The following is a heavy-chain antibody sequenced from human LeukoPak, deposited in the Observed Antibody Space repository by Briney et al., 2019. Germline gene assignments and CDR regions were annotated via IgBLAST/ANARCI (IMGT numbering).Heavy chain of an antibody. Sequence: PGGSLRLSCAASGFTFSSYGMHWVRQAPGKGLEWVSSISSSSSYIYYADSVKGRFTISRDNAKNSLYLQMNSLRAEDTAVYYCAKDLTDHYYDSSGFDYWGQGTLVTVSS. CDR2: ISSSSSYI. CDR3: AKDLTDHYYDSSGFDY. V-gene: IGHV3-21*01. CDR1: GFTFSSYG. D-gene: IGHD3-22*01. J-gene: IGHJ4*02.